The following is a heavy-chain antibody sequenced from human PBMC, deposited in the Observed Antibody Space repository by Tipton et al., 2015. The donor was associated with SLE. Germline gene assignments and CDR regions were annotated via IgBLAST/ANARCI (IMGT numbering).Heavy chain of an antibody. CDR1: ADTFRTSA. Sequence: QVQLVQSGAEVRKSGSSVKVSCKTSADTFRTSAFSWVRQAPGQGLEWMGGILPLLAKVNYAQRFQGRVTLTTDESTSTAYMEMTNLSSEDTAVYYCARDSTPLAGTYFDYWGQGTLITISS. CDR2: ILPLLAKV. V-gene: IGHV1-69*01. D-gene: IGHD1-1*01. J-gene: IGHJ4*02. CDR3: ARDSTPLAGTYFDY.